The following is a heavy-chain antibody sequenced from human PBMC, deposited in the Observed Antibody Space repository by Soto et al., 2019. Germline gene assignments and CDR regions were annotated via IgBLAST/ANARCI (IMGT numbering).Heavy chain of an antibody. CDR3: ARVNYYGSGTYEDFFYYYAMDV. V-gene: IGHV1-8*01. Sequence: QVQLVQSGAEVKKPGASVKVSCKASGYTFSTYDINWVRQAPGQGLEWMGWMNPNSGDTGYAQKFLGRGTMTRDSSMKTAYMELSSLSSDDTAVYYCARVNYYGSGTYEDFFYYYAMDVWGQGTTVTVSS. J-gene: IGHJ6*02. D-gene: IGHD3-10*01. CDR2: MNPNSGDT. CDR1: GYTFSTYD.